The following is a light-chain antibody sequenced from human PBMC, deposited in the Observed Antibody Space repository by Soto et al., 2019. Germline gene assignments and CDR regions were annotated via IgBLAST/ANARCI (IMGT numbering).Light chain of an antibody. CDR1: QSVSSSY. CDR3: QQYGSLPRT. V-gene: IGKV3-20*01. Sequence: EIVLTQSPGTLSLSPGERATLSCRASQSVSSSYLAWYQQKPGQAPRLLIYGASSRATGSPDRFSGSGSGTDFTLTISRLEPEDVAVYYCQQYGSLPRTFGQGTKVEIK. J-gene: IGKJ1*01. CDR2: GAS.